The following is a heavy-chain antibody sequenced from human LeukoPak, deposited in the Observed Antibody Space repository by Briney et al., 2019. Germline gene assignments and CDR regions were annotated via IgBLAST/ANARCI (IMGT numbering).Heavy chain of an antibody. CDR1: GFSLSTSGVS. V-gene: IGHV2-5*02. CDR2: IYWDDDK. D-gene: IGHD4-17*01. Sequence: SGPTLVNPTQTLTLTCTFSGFSLSTSGVSVGWIRQPPGKALEWLALIYWDDDKRYSPSLKSRLTITKDTSKNQVVLTMTNMDPVDTATYYCAHRLYGDYVFQFDYWGQGTLVTVSS. J-gene: IGHJ4*02. CDR3: AHRLYGDYVFQFDY.